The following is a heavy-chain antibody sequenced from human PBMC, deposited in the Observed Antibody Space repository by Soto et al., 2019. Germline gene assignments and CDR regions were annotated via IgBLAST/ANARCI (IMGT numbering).Heavy chain of an antibody. CDR3: ARDRGWLRSGGLFDY. V-gene: IGHV4-59*01. Sequence: SETLSLTCTVSGGSISSYYWSWIRRPPGKGLEWIGYIYYSGSTNYNPSLKSRVTISVDTSKNQFSLKLSSVTAADTAVYYCARDRGWLRSGGLFDYWGQGTLVTVSS. CDR2: IYYSGST. J-gene: IGHJ4*02. D-gene: IGHD5-12*01. CDR1: GGSISSYY.